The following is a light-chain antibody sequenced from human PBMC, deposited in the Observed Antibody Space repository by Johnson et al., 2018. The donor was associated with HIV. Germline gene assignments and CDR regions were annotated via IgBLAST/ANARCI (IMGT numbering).Light chain of an antibody. V-gene: IGLV1-51*02. CDR3: GTWDGSLSAGAV. CDR2: EDY. CDR1: SSNIENYF. J-gene: IGLJ1*01. Sequence: QSVLTQPPSVSAAPGQRVNISCSGHSSNIENYFVSWYQQLPGAAPRLLIYEDYKRPSGIPDRFSGSKSGASATLGITGLQTGDEADYYCGTWDGSLSAGAVFGTGTKVTVL.